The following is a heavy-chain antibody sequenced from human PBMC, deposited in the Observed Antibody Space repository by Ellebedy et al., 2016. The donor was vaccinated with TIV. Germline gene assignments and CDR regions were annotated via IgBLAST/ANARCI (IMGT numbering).Heavy chain of an antibody. J-gene: IGHJ4*02. CDR1: GFTFSSYA. CDR2: ISNTGSRT. Sequence: PGGSLRLSCAASGFTFSSYAMSWVRQAPGKGMEWVSTISNTGSRTYYADSVEGRFIISRDNSKKTLYLQMNSLRAAETAVYYCAKGRGGGSDSSAPRYYFDYWGLGTLVTVSS. V-gene: IGHV3-23*01. D-gene: IGHD3-22*01. CDR3: AKGRGGGSDSSAPRYYFDY.